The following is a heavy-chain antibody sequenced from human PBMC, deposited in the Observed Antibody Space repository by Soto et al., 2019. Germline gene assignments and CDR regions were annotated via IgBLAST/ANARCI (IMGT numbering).Heavy chain of an antibody. CDR1: GGTFSSYA. V-gene: IGHV1-69*01. CDR3: ARDEYSSSWYSGYNWFDP. CDR2: IIPIFGTA. D-gene: IGHD6-13*01. J-gene: IGHJ5*02. Sequence: SCKASGGTFSSYAISWVRQAPGQGLEWMGGIIPIFGTANYAQKFQGRVTITADESTSTAYMELSSLRSEDTAVYYCARDEYSSSWYSGYNWFDPWGQGTLVTVSS.